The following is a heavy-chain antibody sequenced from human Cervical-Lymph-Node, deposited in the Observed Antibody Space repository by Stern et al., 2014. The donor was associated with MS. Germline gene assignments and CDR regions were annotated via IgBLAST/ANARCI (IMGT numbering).Heavy chain of an antibody. CDR3: ATVGGGTYSVPFFDY. CDR2: FDPEDGET. D-gene: IGHD1-26*01. V-gene: IGHV1-24*01. Sequence: VHLVASGAEVKKPGASVKVSCKVSGYTLTELSMHWVRQAPGQGLEWMGGFDPEDGETIYAQKFQGRVTMTEDTSTDTAYMELSSLRSEDTAVYYCATVGGGTYSVPFFDYWGQGTLVTVSS. J-gene: IGHJ4*02. CDR1: GYTLTELS.